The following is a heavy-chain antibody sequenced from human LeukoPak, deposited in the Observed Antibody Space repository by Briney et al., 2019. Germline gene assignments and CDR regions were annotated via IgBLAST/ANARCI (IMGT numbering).Heavy chain of an antibody. V-gene: IGHV1-2*02. CDR3: GRDPYDILAGYGFDI. CDR1: GYTFTGYY. J-gene: IGHJ3*02. Sequence: SSVNVSCKSSGYTFTGYYMHWVRQAPCQGLEWMGFIKPNSGGTNYAQEFQRRLTMSRDKSISTAYKELSRMRADDTAVYYCGRDPYDILAGYGFDIWGQGTMVTVSS. D-gene: IGHD3-9*01. CDR2: IKPNSGGT.